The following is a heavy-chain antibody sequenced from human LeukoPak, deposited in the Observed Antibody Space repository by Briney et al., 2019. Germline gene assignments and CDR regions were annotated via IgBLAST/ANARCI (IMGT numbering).Heavy chain of an antibody. CDR3: TRENYYDGSGSPSASAPVDH. J-gene: IGHJ4*02. Sequence: SVKVSCKVSGYTLTELSMHWVRQAPGKGLEWMGGFDPEDGETIYAQKFQGRVTMTRDTSTSTVYMELRSLRSDDTAVYYCTRENYYDGSGSPSASAPVDHWGQGTLVTVSS. CDR1: GYTLTELS. CDR2: FDPEDGET. D-gene: IGHD3-22*01. V-gene: IGHV1-24*01.